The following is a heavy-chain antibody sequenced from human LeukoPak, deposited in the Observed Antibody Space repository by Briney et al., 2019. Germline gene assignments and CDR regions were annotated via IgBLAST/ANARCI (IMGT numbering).Heavy chain of an antibody. V-gene: IGHV3-21*01. Sequence: GGSLRLSCAASGLTFSSYSMNWVRQAPGKGLEWVSSISSSSSYIYYADSVKGRFTISRDNAKNSLYLQMNSLRAEDTAVYYCARMGVPAAIEVWFDPWGQGTLVTVSS. CDR2: ISSSSSYI. CDR1: GLTFSSYS. D-gene: IGHD2-2*02. CDR3: ARMGVPAAIEVWFDP. J-gene: IGHJ5*02.